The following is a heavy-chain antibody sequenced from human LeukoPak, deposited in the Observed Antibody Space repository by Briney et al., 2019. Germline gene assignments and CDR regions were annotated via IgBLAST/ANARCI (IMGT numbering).Heavy chain of an antibody. CDR3: ARSHGPYYYDSSGPSDAFDI. J-gene: IGHJ3*02. D-gene: IGHD3-22*01. V-gene: IGHV4-61*02. Sequence: NPSQTLSLTCTVSGGSISSGSYYWSWIRQPAGKGLEWIGRIYTSGSTNYNPSLKSRVTISVDTSKNQFSLKLSSVTAADTAVYYCARSHGPYYYDSSGPSDAFDIWGQGTMVTVSS. CDR2: IYTSGST. CDR1: GGSISSGSYY.